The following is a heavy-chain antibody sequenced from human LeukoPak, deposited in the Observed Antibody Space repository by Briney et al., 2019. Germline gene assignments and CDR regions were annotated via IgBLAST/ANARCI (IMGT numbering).Heavy chain of an antibody. V-gene: IGHV3-20*04. J-gene: IGHJ4*02. D-gene: IGHD2-15*01. CDR1: GFTFDDYG. Sequence: GGSLRLSCAASGFTFDDYGMTWVRQAPGKGLEWVSGINWNGGSAGYADSVKGRFTISRDNSKNTLYLRMNSLRAEDTAVYYCARLMVGYCSGGSCHLGWGQGTLVTVSS. CDR2: INWNGGSA. CDR3: ARLMVGYCSGGSCHLG.